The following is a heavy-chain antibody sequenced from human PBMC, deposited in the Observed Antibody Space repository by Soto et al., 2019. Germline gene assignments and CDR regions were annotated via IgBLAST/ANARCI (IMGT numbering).Heavy chain of an antibody. V-gene: IGHV3-23*01. D-gene: IGHD4-17*01. Sequence: EVQLLESGGGLVQPGGSLRLSCAASGFTFTSYAMTWVRQAPGKGLEWVSAISDSGGNTYYADSVKGRLTISRDNSKSTLDLQMNSLRAEDTAVYYCAKPPDNGERGDWYFDLWGRGTLVTVSS. CDR3: AKPPDNGERGDWYFDL. CDR1: GFTFTSYA. CDR2: ISDSGGNT. J-gene: IGHJ2*01.